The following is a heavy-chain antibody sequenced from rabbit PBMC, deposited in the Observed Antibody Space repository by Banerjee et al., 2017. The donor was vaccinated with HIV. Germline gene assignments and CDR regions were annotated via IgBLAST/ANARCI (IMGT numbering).Heavy chain of an antibody. V-gene: IGHV1S45*01. Sequence: QEQLEESGGDLVKPGRSLTLTCTASGFSFSSGYDMCWVRQAPGKGLEWIACINTSSGSTDYASWVNGRFTLSLDNAQNPVPLQMANLTAADTAPYFCARNGNGGDGGTRLDLWGPGTLVTVS. CDR1: GFSFSSGYD. D-gene: IGHD2-1*01. CDR3: ARNGNGGDGGTRLDL. CDR2: INTSSGST. J-gene: IGHJ3*01.